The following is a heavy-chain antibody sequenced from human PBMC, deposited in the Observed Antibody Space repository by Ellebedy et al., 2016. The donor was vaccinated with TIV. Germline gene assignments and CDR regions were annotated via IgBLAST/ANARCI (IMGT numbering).Heavy chain of an antibody. CDR2: IYRGGRT. CDR1: GFPVSNIY. Sequence: GGSLRLSCAASGFPVSNIYMSWVRQAPGRGLELVSAIYRGGRTFYADSVKGRFTISRDNSKNTLYVQMNSLRAEDTAVYFCARDRRIRNSGRDDYHFMDVWGVGTTVTVSS. J-gene: IGHJ6*03. D-gene: IGHD5-24*01. V-gene: IGHV3-53*01. CDR3: ARDRRIRNSGRDDYHFMDV.